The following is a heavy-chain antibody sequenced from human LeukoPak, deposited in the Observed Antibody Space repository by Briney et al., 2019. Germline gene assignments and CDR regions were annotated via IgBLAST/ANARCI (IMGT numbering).Heavy chain of an antibody. CDR1: GFTFDDYG. D-gene: IGHD2-15*01. J-gene: IGHJ4*02. CDR2: INWNGGST. V-gene: IGHV3-20*04. Sequence: PGGSLRLSCAASGFTFDDYGMSWVRQAPGKGLEWVSGINWNGGSTGYADSVRGRFTISRDNSKNTLFLQMTSLTVEDTAVYYCAKDRERPSQFDYWGQGTLVTVSS. CDR3: AKDRERPSQFDY.